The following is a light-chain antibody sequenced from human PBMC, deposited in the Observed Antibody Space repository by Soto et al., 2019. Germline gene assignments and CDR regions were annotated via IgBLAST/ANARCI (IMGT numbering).Light chain of an antibody. CDR1: QSISDW. V-gene: IGKV1-5*03. J-gene: IGKJ1*01. CDR2: KAS. Sequence: DIQMTQSPSTLSASVGDRVTITCRASQSISDWLAWYQQKPGKAPKLLIYKASSLESGVPSRFSGSGSGTEFTLTIRSLQADDFATYYCQQYNSYSTFGLGTKVEI. CDR3: QQYNSYST.